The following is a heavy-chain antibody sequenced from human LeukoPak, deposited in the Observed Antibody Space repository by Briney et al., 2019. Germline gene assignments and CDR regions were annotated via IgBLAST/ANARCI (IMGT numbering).Heavy chain of an antibody. Sequence: ASVKVSCKASGYTFISYGISWVRQAPGQGLEWMGWISAYNGNTNYAQKLKGRVTMTTDTSTSTADMELRSLRSDDTAVYYCARIIDYYDSSGYYYVPGIDAFDIWGQGTMVTVSS. CDR1: GYTFISYG. CDR3: ARIIDYYDSSGYYYVPGIDAFDI. D-gene: IGHD3-22*01. CDR2: ISAYNGNT. V-gene: IGHV1-18*01. J-gene: IGHJ3*02.